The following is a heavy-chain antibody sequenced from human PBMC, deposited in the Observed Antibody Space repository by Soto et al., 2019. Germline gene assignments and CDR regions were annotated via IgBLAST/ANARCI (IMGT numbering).Heavy chain of an antibody. D-gene: IGHD3-3*01. J-gene: IGHJ4*02. V-gene: IGHV3-74*01. CDR2: INEDESNT. Sequence: EVQLVESGGGLVQPGGSLRLSCATSGFTFSNYWMHWVRQAPGKGPVWVSRINEDESNTNYADSVKGRFTISRDNAKNTLYLQMNSLRAEDTAVYYCARGLFLDYWGQGTRVTVPS. CDR3: ARGLFLDY. CDR1: GFTFSNYW.